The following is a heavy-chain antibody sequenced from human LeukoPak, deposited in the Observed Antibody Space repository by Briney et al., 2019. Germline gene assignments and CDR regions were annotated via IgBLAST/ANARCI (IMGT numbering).Heavy chain of an antibody. J-gene: IGHJ4*02. CDR3: TRLVIGSSIAARPFDY. D-gene: IGHD6-6*01. CDR2: IRSKANRYAT. CDR1: GFTFSGSA. Sequence: GGSLRLSCAASGFTFSGSAMHWVRQASGKGLEWVGGIRSKANRYATAYAASVEGRFTISRDDSKTTAYLQMNSLKTEDTAVYYCTRLVIGSSIAARPFDYWGQGTLVTVSS. V-gene: IGHV3-73*01.